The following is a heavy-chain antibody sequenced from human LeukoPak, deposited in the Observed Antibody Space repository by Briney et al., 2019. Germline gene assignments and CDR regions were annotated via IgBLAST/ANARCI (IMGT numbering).Heavy chain of an antibody. CDR2: IYYSVST. CDR3: ARDGERRLVRDAFYI. Sequence: SETLSLTCTVSGGSISSSGYQWGWIRQPPGKGLEWIGSIYYSVSTYYNPSLKSRVSISVDTPKNQFPLKLRSVTGADTAVYYCARDGERRLVRDAFYIWRKGTMVSVS. V-gene: IGHV4-39*06. CDR1: GGSISSSGYQ. J-gene: IGHJ3*02. D-gene: IGHD3-10*01.